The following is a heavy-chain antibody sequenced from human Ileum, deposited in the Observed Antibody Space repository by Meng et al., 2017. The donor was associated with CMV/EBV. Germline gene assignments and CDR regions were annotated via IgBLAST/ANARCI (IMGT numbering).Heavy chain of an antibody. CDR2: VYYSGTT. D-gene: IGHD3-3*01. CDR3: ARNVGFYSSQIAY. J-gene: IGHJ4*02. V-gene: IGHV4-39*07. Sequence: ESGPGRVKPSESLSLTCTASGGSTTSSTYYWGWIRQPPGKGLEWIGSVYYSGTTYYNPSLKSRVNMSIDTSKNRFSLKLSSATAADTAVYYCARNVGFYSSQIAYWGQGALVTVSS. CDR1: GGSTTSSTYY.